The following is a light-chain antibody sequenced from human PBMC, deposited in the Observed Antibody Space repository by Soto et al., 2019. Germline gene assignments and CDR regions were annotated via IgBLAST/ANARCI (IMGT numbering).Light chain of an antibody. CDR3: QQYYSCPWP. CDR1: QGISSY. CDR2: AAS. J-gene: IGKJ1*01. Sequence: AIRMTQSPSSLSASTGDRVTITCRASQGISSYLAWYQQKPGKAPKLLIYAASTLQSGVPSRFSGSGSGTECTLTISCLQSEDFATYYCQQYYSCPWPFGQGTKVEIK. V-gene: IGKV1-8*01.